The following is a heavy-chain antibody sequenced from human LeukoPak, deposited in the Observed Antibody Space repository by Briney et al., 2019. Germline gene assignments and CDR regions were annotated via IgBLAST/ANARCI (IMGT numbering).Heavy chain of an antibody. CDR2: ITWDSDTT. CDR3: APGNGFDY. Sequence: AGGSLRLSCAASGFTFDDYGMSWVRQAPGKGLEWVSGITWDSDTTGYADSVKGRFTISRDNAKNSLYLQMNSLRAEDTAVYYCAPGNGFDYWGQGTLVTVSS. D-gene: IGHD1-1*01. CDR1: GFTFDDYG. J-gene: IGHJ4*02. V-gene: IGHV3-20*04.